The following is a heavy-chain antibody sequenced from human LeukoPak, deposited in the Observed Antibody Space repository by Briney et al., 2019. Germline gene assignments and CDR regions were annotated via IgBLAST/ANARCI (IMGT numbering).Heavy chain of an antibody. D-gene: IGHD2-21*01. CDR3: ARDTNSAGAYFDY. V-gene: IGHV3-21*01. J-gene: IGHJ4*02. CDR1: GFTFSSYS. CDR2: ISSSSSYI. Sequence: GGSLRLSCAASGFTFSSYSMNWVRQAPGKGLEWVSSISSSSSYIYYADSVKGRFTISRGNAKNSLYLQMNGLRAEDTAVYYCARDTNSAGAYFDYWGQGTLVTVSS.